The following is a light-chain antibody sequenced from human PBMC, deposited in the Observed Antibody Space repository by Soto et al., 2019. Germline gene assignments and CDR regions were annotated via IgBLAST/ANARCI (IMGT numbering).Light chain of an antibody. CDR3: QQRGNSIT. CDR1: QSVKTY. Sequence: EIVLTQTPATLSLSPGQRATLSCWASQSVKTYLMWYQHKPGQAPRLLIYDTSNRATGIPDSFSGSGSGTGFTLTISNLKHADSAVYYCQQRGNSITFGGGTKVEI. CDR2: DTS. J-gene: IGKJ4*02. V-gene: IGKV3-11*01.